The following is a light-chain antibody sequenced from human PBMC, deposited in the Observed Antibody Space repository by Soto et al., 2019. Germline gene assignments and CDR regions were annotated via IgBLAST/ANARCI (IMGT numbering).Light chain of an antibody. J-gene: IGKJ5*01. Sequence: EIVLTQSPGTLSLSPGERATLSCRASQSVSSNYFAWYQQRTGQAPRILIYDESNRATGIPDRFSGSGSGTDFNLTISRLEPEDFAVYYCQKRSNWPETFGQGTRLEIK. CDR1: QSVSSNY. V-gene: IGKV3D-20*02. CDR3: QKRSNWPET. CDR2: DES.